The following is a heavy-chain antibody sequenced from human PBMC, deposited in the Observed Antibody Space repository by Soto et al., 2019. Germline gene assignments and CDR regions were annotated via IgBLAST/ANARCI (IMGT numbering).Heavy chain of an antibody. CDR2: VYYSGSS. CDR3: AKLSCTSSTCYFPGWFDP. J-gene: IGHJ5*02. Sequence: SETLSLTCTVSGDSISGGASFWSWIRQPPGKGLEWIANVYYSGSSYYNPSLKSRLTISVDTTKNQFSLQLKSMTAADTAVYYCAKLSCTSSTCYFPGWFDPWGQGTLVTV. D-gene: IGHD2-2*01. V-gene: IGHV4-31*03. CDR1: GDSISGGASF.